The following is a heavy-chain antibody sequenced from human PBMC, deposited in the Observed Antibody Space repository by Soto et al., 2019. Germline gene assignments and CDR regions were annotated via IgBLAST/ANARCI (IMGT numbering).Heavy chain of an antibody. CDR3: ATMGMSATALDTFDI. CDR1: GFTFSSYS. CDR2: IGSSGSHI. V-gene: IGHV3-21*01. J-gene: IGHJ3*02. D-gene: IGHD1-1*01. Sequence: GGSLRLSCAASGFTFSSYSMNWVRQTPGKGLEWISCIGSSGSHIYYADSVKGRLSISGDNANNFLYLQMNSLRAEDTALYYCATMGMSATALDTFDIWGQGTMVTVSS.